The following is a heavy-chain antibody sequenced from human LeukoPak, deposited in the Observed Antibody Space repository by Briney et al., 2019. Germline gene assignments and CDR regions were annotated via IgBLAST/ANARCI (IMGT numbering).Heavy chain of an antibody. CDR3: ARWRAVDFDY. CDR1: GGSISSYY. Sequence: SETLSLTCTVSGGSISSYYWGWIRQPPGKGLEWIGSIYYSGSTYYNPSLKSRVTISVDTSKNQFSLKLSSVTAADTAVYYCARWRAVDFDYWGQGTLVTVSS. J-gene: IGHJ4*02. D-gene: IGHD6-19*01. CDR2: IYYSGST. V-gene: IGHV4-39*01.